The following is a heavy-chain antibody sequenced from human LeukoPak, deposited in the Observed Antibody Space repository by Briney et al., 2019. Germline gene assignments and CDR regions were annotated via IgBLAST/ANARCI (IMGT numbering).Heavy chain of an antibody. CDR2: IYPGDSDT. CDR3: ARKEGRYGSGILDY. Sequence: GESLKISCKGSGYSFTSYWIGWGRQMPGKSLGWMGIIYPGDSDTRYSPSFQGQVTISADKSISTAYLQWSSLQASDTAMYYCARKEGRYGSGILDYWGQGTLVTVSS. D-gene: IGHD3-10*01. V-gene: IGHV5-51*01. J-gene: IGHJ4*02. CDR1: GYSFTSYW.